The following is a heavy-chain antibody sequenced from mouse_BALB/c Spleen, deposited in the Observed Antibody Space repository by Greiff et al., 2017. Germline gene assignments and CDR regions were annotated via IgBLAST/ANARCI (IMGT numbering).Heavy chain of an antibody. J-gene: IGHJ4*01. V-gene: IGHV5-6-5*01. D-gene: IGHD2-14*01. CDR2: ISSGGST. CDR1: GFTFSSYV. CDR3: ARGYYRYDSAMDY. Sequence: EVKLVESGGGLVKPGGSLKLSCAASGFTFSSYVMSWVRQTPEKGLEWVASISSGGSTYYPDSVKGRFTISRDNARNILYLQMSSLRSEDTAMYYCARGYYRYDSAMDYWGQGTSVTVSS.